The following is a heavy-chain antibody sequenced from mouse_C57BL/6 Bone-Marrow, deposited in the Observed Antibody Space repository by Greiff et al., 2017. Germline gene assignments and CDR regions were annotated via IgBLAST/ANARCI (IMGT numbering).Heavy chain of an antibody. CDR3: ASPNYGSSSFAY. CDR2: ISSGGSYT. D-gene: IGHD1-1*01. V-gene: IGHV5-6*01. J-gene: IGHJ3*01. CDR1: GFTFSSYG. Sequence: VQLKESGGDLVKPGGSLKLSCAASGFTFSSYGMSWVRQTPDKRLEWVATISSGGSYTYYPDSVKGRFTISRDNAKNTLYLQMSSLKSEDTAMYYCASPNYGSSSFAYWGQGTLVTVSA.